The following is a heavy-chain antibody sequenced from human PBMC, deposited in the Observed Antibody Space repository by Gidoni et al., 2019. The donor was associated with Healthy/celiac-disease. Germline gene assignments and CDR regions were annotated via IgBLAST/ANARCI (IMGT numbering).Heavy chain of an antibody. CDR2: ISAYNGNT. CDR3: ARDPRRGSYSSSWYGDY. Sequence: QVQLVQSGAAVKKPGASVKVSCKASGYTFTSYGISWVRPAPGQGLEWMGWISAYNGNTNYAQKIKGRVTMTTDTSTSTAYMELRSLRSDDTAVYYCARDPRRGSYSSSWYGDYWGQGTLVTVSS. V-gene: IGHV1-18*01. D-gene: IGHD6-13*01. J-gene: IGHJ4*02. CDR1: GYTFTSYG.